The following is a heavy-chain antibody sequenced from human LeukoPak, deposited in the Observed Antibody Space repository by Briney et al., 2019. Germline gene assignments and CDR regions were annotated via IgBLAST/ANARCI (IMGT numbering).Heavy chain of an antibody. CDR2: IKQDGSEK. CDR1: GFTFSSYW. J-gene: IGHJ4*02. V-gene: IGHV3-7*01. CDR3: ARDRGWGLRFLDY. Sequence: PGGSLRPSCAASGFTFSSYWMTWVRQAPGKGLEWVANIKQDGSEKYYVDSVKGRFTISRDNAKSSLYLQMDSLRAEDTAMYFCARDRGWGLRFLDYWGQGTLATVSS. D-gene: IGHD4-17*01.